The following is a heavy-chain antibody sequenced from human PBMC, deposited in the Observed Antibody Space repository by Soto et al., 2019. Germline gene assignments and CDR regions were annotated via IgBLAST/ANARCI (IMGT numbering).Heavy chain of an antibody. CDR1: GFTFSSYG. D-gene: IGHD1-26*01. J-gene: IGHJ5*02. V-gene: IGHV3-33*01. CDR2: IWYDGSNK. CDR3: ARDGVGANPAS. Sequence: QVQLVDSGGGVVQPGRSLRLSCAASGFTFSSYGMHWVRQAPGKGLEWVAVIWYDGSNKYYADSVKGRFTISRDNSKNTLYLQMNSLRAEDTAVYYCARDGVGANPASWGQGTLVTVSS.